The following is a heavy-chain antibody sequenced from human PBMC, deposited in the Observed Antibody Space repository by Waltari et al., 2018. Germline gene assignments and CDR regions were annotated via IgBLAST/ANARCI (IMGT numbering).Heavy chain of an antibody. CDR2: ISWDGGST. D-gene: IGHD1-26*01. Sequence: EVQLVESGGAVVEPGGSLRLSCAASGFMSDDYARHWVRQAPGKGLEWVSLISWDGGSTYYADSVKGRFSISRDNSKNSLYLQMNSLRAEDTALYYCTKAAPGGSYGDAFDIWGQGTMVTVSS. V-gene: IGHV3-43D*03. J-gene: IGHJ3*02. CDR3: TKAAPGGSYGDAFDI. CDR1: GFMSDDYA.